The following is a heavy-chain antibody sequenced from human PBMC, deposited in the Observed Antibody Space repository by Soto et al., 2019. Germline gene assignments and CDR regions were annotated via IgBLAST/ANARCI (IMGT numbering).Heavy chain of an antibody. J-gene: IGHJ4*02. CDR3: ARGGTITPWGY. V-gene: IGHV3-21*01. CDR1: GFTFSSYS. Sequence: EVQLVESGGGLVKPGGSLRLSCAASGFTFSSYSMNWVRQAQGKGLEWVSSISSSSSYIYYADSVKGRFTISRDNAKNSLYLQVNSLRAEDTAVYYCARGGTITPWGYWGQGTLVTVSS. CDR2: ISSSSSYI. D-gene: IGHD1-1*01.